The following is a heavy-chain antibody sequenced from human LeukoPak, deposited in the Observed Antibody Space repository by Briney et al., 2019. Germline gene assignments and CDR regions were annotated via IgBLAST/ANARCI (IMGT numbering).Heavy chain of an antibody. Sequence: SETLSLTCTVSGGSISSYYWSWIRQPPGKGLEWIGYIYYSGSTNYNPSLKSRVTMSVDTSKNQVSLKLTSVTAGDTAVYYCVRGHGYIWGMSGYWGQGTLVTVSS. J-gene: IGHJ4*02. D-gene: IGHD3-16*01. V-gene: IGHV4-59*12. CDR2: IYYSGST. CDR3: VRGHGYIWGMSGY. CDR1: GGSISSYY.